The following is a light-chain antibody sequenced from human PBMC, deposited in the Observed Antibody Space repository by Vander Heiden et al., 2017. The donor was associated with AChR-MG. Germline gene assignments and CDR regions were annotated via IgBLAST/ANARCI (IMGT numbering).Light chain of an antibody. CDR2: WAS. CDR1: QSVLYSSNNKNY. Sequence: DIVMTASPDSLAVSLGERATINCKSSQSVLYSSNNKNYLAWYQQKPGQPPKLLIYWASTRESGVPDRFSGSGSGTDFTLTISSLQAEDVAVYYCQQYYSTLSYTFGQGTKLEIK. V-gene: IGKV4-1*01. CDR3: QQYYSTLSYT. J-gene: IGKJ2*01.